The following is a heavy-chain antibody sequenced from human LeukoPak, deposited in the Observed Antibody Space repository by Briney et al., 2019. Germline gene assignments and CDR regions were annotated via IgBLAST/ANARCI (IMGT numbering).Heavy chain of an antibody. D-gene: IGHD3-10*01. CDR1: GYTFTTYN. V-gene: IGHV1-2*02. J-gene: IGHJ5*02. CDR2: INPNSGGT. Sequence: ASVKVSCKASGYTFTTYNIHWVRQAPGQGLEWMGWINPNSGGTNYAQKFQGRVTMTRDTSFSTAYMELSRLRSDDSAVYYCVRNIWFGEFTASNCFDPWGQGTLVTVSS. CDR3: VRNIWFGEFTASNCFDP.